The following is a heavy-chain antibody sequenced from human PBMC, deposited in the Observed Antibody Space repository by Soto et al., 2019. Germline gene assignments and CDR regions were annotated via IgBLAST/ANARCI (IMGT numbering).Heavy chain of an antibody. CDR3: AKDAVYNDGLWLMDS. CDR1: GFTISTFA. V-gene: IGHV3-23*01. J-gene: IGHJ4*02. CDR2: MTGSGATI. D-gene: IGHD2-21*01. Sequence: PGGSLRLSCAASGFTISTFAMTWVRQTPGKGLESVCGMTGSGATIHYADSVRGRFTISKDNSKNVLFLQMDYLRDEDTAIYYCAKDAVYNDGLWLMDSWGQGILVTVSS.